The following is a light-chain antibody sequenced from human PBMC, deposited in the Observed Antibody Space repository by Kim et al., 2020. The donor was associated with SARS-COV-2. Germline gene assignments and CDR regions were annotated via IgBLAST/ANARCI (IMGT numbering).Light chain of an antibody. CDR2: ANS. V-gene: IGLV1-40*01. CDR1: SSNLGAGYG. CDR3: QSYDSSLSGDV. Sequence: QSVLTQPPSVSGAPGQRVTISCTGMSSNLGAGYGVHWYQQVPGTAPKLLIYANSIRPSGVPDRFSGSKSGTSASLAITGLQTEDEADYYCQSYDSSLSGDVFGTGTKVTVL. J-gene: IGLJ1*01.